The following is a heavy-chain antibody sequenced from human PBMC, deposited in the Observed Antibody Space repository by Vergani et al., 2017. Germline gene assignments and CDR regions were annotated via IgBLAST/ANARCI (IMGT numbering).Heavy chain of an antibody. Sequence: QVQLQESGPGLVKPSETLSLTCTVSGGSISSYYWSWIRQRPGKGLGWIGYIYYSGSTNYNPSLKSRVTISVDTSKNQVTLNLSSLTASDTAVYSCARSPGEFWSGRLSGCYYYMDVWGKGTTVTVSS. J-gene: IGHJ6*03. D-gene: IGHD3-3*01. CDR1: GGSISSYY. CDR2: IYYSGST. CDR3: ARSPGEFWSGRLSGCYYYMDV. V-gene: IGHV4-59*01.